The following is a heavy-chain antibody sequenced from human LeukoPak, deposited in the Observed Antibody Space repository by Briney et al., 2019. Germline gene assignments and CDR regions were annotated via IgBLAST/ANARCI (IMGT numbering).Heavy chain of an antibody. D-gene: IGHD6-19*01. J-gene: IGHJ4*02. V-gene: IGHV4-4*07. Sequence: SETLSLTCTVSGGSLSPYYWSWLRQPAGKGLEWIGRIYTSGSTNYNPSLKSRVTISVDTSKNQFSLKLSSVTAADTAVYYCARVRSSGWYPFDYWGQGTLVTVSS. CDR2: IYTSGST. CDR3: ARVRSSGWYPFDY. CDR1: GGSLSPYY.